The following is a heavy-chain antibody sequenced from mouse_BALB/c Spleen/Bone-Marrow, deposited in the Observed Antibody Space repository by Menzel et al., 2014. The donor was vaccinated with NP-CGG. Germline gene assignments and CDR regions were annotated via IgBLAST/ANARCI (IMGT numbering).Heavy chain of an antibody. Sequence: QVQLQQSGAELAKPGASVKMSCKASGYTFTSYWMHWVKQRPGQGLEWIGYINPSTGYTEYNQKFKDKATLTADKSSSTAYMQLNSLTSEDFAVYYCAREARTGAWFAYWGQGTLVTVSA. D-gene: IGHD4-1*01. CDR2: INPSTGYT. CDR3: AREARTGAWFAY. V-gene: IGHV1-7*01. J-gene: IGHJ3*01. CDR1: GYTFTSYW.